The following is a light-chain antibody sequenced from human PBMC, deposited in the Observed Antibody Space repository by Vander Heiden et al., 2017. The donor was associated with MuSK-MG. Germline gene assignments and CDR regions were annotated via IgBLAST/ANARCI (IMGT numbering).Light chain of an antibody. Sequence: DIRMTQSPSFLSASVGDRVTITCRASQDVANSVNWYQQTPWNAPKLLIYAASRLHSGVPSRFSGSGSGTDFTLTISSLQPEDFATYSCQQSYTTPLTFGQWTRLEIK. CDR1: QDVANS. CDR2: AAS. V-gene: IGKV1-39*01. CDR3: QQSYTTPLT. J-gene: IGKJ5*01.